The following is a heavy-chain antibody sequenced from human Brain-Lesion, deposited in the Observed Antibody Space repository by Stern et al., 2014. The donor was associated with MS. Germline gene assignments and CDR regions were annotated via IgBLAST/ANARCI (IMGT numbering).Heavy chain of an antibody. D-gene: IGHD2-15*01. CDR1: GGSVSSTSYA. Sequence: QVQLQESGPGLVKPSETLSLTCTVAGGSVSSTSYAWAWIRQPPGKGLEWIGTIYYSGNTYYSPSPKSRLPISLETSKNQSSLQLSSVTAADTAVYYCAGEEDIRYCSGGSCTGNWFDPWGQGTLVTVSS. V-gene: IGHV4-39*01. CDR3: AGEEDIRYCSGGSCTGNWFDP. J-gene: IGHJ5*02. CDR2: IYYSGNT.